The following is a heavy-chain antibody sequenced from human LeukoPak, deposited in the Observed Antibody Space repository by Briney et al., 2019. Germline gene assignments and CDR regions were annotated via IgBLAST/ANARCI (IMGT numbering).Heavy chain of an antibody. D-gene: IGHD3-3*01. CDR3: TTPYDFWSGYP. Sequence: PGGSLRLSCAASGFTFSNAWMSWVRQAPGKGLEWVGRIKSKTDGGTTGYAAPVKGRFTISRDDSKNTLYLQMNSLKTEDTAVYYCTTPYDFWSGYPWGKGTTVTVSS. CDR2: IKSKTDGGTT. CDR1: GFTFSNAW. J-gene: IGHJ6*04. V-gene: IGHV3-15*01.